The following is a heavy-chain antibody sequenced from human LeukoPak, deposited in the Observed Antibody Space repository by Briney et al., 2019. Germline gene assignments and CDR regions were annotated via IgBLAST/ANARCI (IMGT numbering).Heavy chain of an antibody. CDR3: ARDSYFDWLLPYYYYGMDV. D-gene: IGHD3-9*01. Sequence: GGSLRLSCAASGFTFSDYYMSWIRQAPGKGLEWVSYISSSGSTIYYADSVKGRFTISRDNAKNSLYLQMNSLRAEDTAVYYCARDSYFDWLLPYYYYGMDVWGQGTTVTVSS. CDR2: ISSSGSTI. CDR1: GFTFSDYY. J-gene: IGHJ6*02. V-gene: IGHV3-11*01.